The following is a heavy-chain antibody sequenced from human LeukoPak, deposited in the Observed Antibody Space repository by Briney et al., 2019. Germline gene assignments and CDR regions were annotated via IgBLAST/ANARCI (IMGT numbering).Heavy chain of an antibody. CDR1: GFMFSSNW. J-gene: IGHJ4*02. V-gene: IGHV3-74*03. CDR2: INPDGSST. CDR3: AIGCYYDSSGYCGFDY. D-gene: IGHD3-22*01. Sequence: PGGSLRLSCAASGFMFSSNWMHWVRQAPGKGLVWVSRINPDGSSTTYADSVKGRFTISRDNAKNTLYLQMNSLRAEDTAVYFCAIGCYYDSSGYCGFDYWGQGALVTVSS.